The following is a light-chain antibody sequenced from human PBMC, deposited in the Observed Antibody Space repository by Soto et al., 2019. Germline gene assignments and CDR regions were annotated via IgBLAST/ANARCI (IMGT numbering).Light chain of an antibody. CDR3: QQYGTSDII. V-gene: IGKV3-20*01. J-gene: IGKJ5*01. Sequence: EIMLIQSPGALSLSPGARATLSCRTSPSVISTSLAWYQQKPGQAPRLLIYGASNRATGIPDRFSGSGSGTDFTLTISRLETEDFAVFYCQQYGTSDIIFGQGTLLEIK. CDR1: PSVISTS. CDR2: GAS.